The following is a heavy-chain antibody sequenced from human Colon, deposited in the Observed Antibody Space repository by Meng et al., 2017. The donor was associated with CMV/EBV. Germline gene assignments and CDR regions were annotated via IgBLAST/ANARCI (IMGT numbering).Heavy chain of an antibody. CDR1: GFTFSSYW. J-gene: IGHJ6*02. CDR2: ISSSTSDI. V-gene: IGHV3-21*01. CDR3: AREICSGTFCYFYFGMDV. D-gene: IGHD2-2*01. Sequence: GESLKISCAASGFTFSSYWMSWVRQAPGKGLEWVSSISSSTSDIYYAESVKGRFTISRDNVKNSLYLQMNSLTAEDTATYYCAREICSGTFCYFYFGMDVWGQGTTVTVSS.